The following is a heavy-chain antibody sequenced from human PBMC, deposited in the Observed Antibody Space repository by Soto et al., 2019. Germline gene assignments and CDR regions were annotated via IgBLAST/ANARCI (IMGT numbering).Heavy chain of an antibody. D-gene: IGHD2-2*01. CDR1: GFTFSSYS. J-gene: IGHJ5*02. Sequence: GGSLRLSCAASGFTFSSYSMNWVRQAPGKGLEWVSYISSSSSTIYYADSVKGRFTISRDNAKNSLYLQMNSLRAEDTAVYYCARALGYCSSTSCDEIWFDPWGQGTLVTVSS. CDR2: ISSSSSTI. V-gene: IGHV3-48*01. CDR3: ARALGYCSSTSCDEIWFDP.